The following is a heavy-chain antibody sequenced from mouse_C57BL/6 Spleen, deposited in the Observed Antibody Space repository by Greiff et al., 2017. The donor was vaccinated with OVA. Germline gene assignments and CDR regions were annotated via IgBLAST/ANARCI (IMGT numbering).Heavy chain of an antibody. V-gene: IGHV1-7*01. CDR3: TGRGYYGSSCWYFDV. Sequence: QVQLQQSGAELAKPGASVKLSCKASGYTFTSYWMHWVKQRPGQGLEWIGNINPSSGYTKYNQKFKDKATLTADKSSSTAYMQLSSLTSEDSAVFYYTGRGYYGSSCWYFDVWGTGTTVTVSS. J-gene: IGHJ1*03. CDR2: INPSSGYT. D-gene: IGHD1-1*01. CDR1: GYTFTSYW.